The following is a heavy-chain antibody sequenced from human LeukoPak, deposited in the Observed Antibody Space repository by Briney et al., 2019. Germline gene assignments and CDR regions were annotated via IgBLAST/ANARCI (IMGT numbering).Heavy chain of an antibody. Sequence: ASVKVSCKASGYTFTGSYIHWMRQAPGQGREWVGWINPNSGGTKYAQKFQGRVTVTRDTSTSTAYMEFSGLRADDTAVYYCARVAFCAKGVCINFDLWGQGTLGTVSS. CDR2: INPNSGGT. D-gene: IGHD2-8*01. CDR3: ARVAFCAKGVCINFDL. CDR1: GYTFTGSY. J-gene: IGHJ4*02. V-gene: IGHV1-2*02.